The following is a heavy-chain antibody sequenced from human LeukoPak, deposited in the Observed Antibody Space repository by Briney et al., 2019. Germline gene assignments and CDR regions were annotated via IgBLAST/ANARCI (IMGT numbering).Heavy chain of an antibody. V-gene: IGHV1-18*01. J-gene: IGHJ6*03. CDR2: ISSYNGNT. CDR3: ARDRGGPNYHYHYYYMDV. Sequence: ASVKVFCKASGYSFTSYGISWVRQAPGQGLEWMGWISSYNGNTNYAQKFQGRVTMTTYTPTTTAYMELRSLRSDDTAVYYCARDRGGPNYHYHYYYMDVWGKGTTVTISS. CDR1: GYSFTSYG. D-gene: IGHD4/OR15-4a*01.